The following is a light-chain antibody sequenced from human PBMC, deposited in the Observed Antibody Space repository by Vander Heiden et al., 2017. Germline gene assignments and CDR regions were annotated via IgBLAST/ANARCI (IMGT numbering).Light chain of an antibody. V-gene: IGLV3-10*01. CDR3: YSTDSSGNQRV. Sequence: SYELAQPPSVSVSPGQTARITFSGAALPKKYAYWYQQKSGQAPVMVNQEDTKRPAGIPDRFAGSSSGTVATLTISGAQVEDEADYYCYSTDSSGNQRVFGTGTKVTVL. CDR1: ALPKKY. CDR2: EDT. J-gene: IGLJ1*01.